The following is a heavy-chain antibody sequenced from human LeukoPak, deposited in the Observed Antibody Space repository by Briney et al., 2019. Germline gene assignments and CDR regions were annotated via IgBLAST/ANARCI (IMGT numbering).Heavy chain of an antibody. Sequence: ASVKVSCKASGYTFTGYYMHWVRQAPGQGLEWMGWINPNSGGSNYAQKFQGRVTMTRDTSISTAYMELSRLRSDDTAVYYCARSVATHTEFDYWGQGTLVTVSS. D-gene: IGHD2-15*01. V-gene: IGHV1-2*02. CDR3: ARSVATHTEFDY. J-gene: IGHJ4*02. CDR1: GYTFTGYY. CDR2: INPNSGGS.